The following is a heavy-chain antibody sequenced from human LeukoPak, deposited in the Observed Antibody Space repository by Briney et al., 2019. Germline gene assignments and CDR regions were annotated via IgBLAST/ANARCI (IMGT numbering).Heavy chain of an antibody. J-gene: IGHJ4*02. Sequence: GGSLRLSCAASGFTFSSYAMSWVRQAPGKGLEWVSAISGSGGSTYYAYSVKGRFTISRDNSKNTLYLQMNSLRAEDTAVYYWAKDPPSVVVTAIDYGGQGTLVTVSS. CDR2: ISGSGGST. D-gene: IGHD2-21*02. CDR3: AKDPPSVVVTAIDY. V-gene: IGHV3-23*01. CDR1: GFTFSSYA.